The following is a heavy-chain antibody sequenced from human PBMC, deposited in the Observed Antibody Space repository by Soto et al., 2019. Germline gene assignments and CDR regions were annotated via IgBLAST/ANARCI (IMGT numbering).Heavy chain of an antibody. V-gene: IGHV1-2*04. CDR1: GYTFTGYY. CDR3: ARDGRDYYIWGTSYYYYMDV. CDR2: INPNSGGT. J-gene: IGHJ6*03. Sequence: ASVKVSCKASGYTFTGYYMHWVRQAPGQGLEWMGWINPNSGGTNYAQKFQGWVTMTRDTSISTAYMELSRLRSDDTAVYYCARDGRDYYIWGTSYYYYMDVWGKGTTVTVSS. D-gene: IGHD3-16*01.